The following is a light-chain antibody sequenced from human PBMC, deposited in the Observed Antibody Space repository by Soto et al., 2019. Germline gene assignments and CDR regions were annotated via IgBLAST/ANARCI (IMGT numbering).Light chain of an antibody. CDR2: GAS. CDR1: QDINNY. V-gene: IGKV1-33*01. CDR3: QHYDNLPLT. Sequence: DIQMTQSPSSLSASVGDRVTITCQASQDINNYLNWYQQKPGKAPKLLIYGASSLETGVPSRFRGSGSVTDFTFTISSLQPEDVATYFCQHYDNLPLTFGGGTKVEIK. J-gene: IGKJ4*01.